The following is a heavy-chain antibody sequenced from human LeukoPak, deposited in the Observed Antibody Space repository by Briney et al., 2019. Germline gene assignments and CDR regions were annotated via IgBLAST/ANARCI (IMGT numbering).Heavy chain of an antibody. CDR3: ARTSSNSWSYGMDV. D-gene: IGHD6-13*01. V-gene: IGHV4-4*07. J-gene: IGHJ6*02. Sequence: SETLSLTRTVSDGSISSYYWSWIRQPAGKGLEWIGRIYPSGSTNYNPSLKSRVTMSVDTSKNQISLKLSSVTAADTAVYYCARTSSNSWSYGMDVWGQGTTVTVSS. CDR2: IYPSGST. CDR1: DGSISSYY.